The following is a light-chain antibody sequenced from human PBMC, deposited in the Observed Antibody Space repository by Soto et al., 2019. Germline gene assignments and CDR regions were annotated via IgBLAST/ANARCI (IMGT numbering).Light chain of an antibody. CDR3: AGWDDSLSGYV. J-gene: IGLJ1*01. Sequence: VLTQPPSASGTPGQRVTISCSGRSSNIGSNFVYWYQHLPGTAPKLAIYRNSQRPSGVPDRFSGSKSGTSASLAISGLQSEDEADYYCAGWDDSLSGYVFGPGTKVTVL. CDR1: SSNIGSNF. V-gene: IGLV1-47*01. CDR2: RNS.